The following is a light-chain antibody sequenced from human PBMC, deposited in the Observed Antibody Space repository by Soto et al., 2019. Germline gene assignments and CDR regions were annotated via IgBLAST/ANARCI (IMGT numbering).Light chain of an antibody. CDR3: QQYNSYSEA. V-gene: IGKV1-5*01. Sequence: DIQMTQSPSTLSASVGYRVTITCLASQSISSWLAWYQQKPGKAPKLLIYDASSLESGVPSRFSGSGSGTEFTLTSSSLQPDDFATYYCQQYNSYSEAFGQGTKVDIK. J-gene: IGKJ1*01. CDR2: DAS. CDR1: QSISSW.